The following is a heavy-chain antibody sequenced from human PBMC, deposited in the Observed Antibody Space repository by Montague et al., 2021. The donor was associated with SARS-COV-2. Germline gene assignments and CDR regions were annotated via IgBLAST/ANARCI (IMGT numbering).Heavy chain of an antibody. Sequence: SETLSLTCTVSGDSVTERYLNWVRQAAGKGLEWIGFIHPYGDVHYNASLKSRVILSRDASKNQFSLTLTSVTAADTAVYYCAIGGDSAKCGIWGRGTLVTLSS. CDR3: AIGGDSAKCGI. V-gene: IGHV4-4*07. CDR2: IHPYGDV. CDR1: GDSVTERY. D-gene: IGHD2-21*01. J-gene: IGHJ3*02.